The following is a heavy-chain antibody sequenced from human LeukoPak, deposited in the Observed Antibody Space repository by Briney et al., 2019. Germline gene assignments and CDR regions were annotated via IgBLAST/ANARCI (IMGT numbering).Heavy chain of an antibody. CDR1: GFTFSSYA. D-gene: IGHD1-26*01. CDR3: ARPLSRRDGSDEPNYYYYYMDV. CDR2: ISYDGSNK. J-gene: IGHJ6*03. Sequence: GGSLRLSCAASGFTFSSYAMHWVRQAPGKGLEWVAVISYDGSNKYYADSVKGRFTISRDNSKNTLYLQMDSLRAEDTAVYYCARPLSRRDGSDEPNYYYYYMDVWGKGTTVTVSS. V-gene: IGHV3-30*04.